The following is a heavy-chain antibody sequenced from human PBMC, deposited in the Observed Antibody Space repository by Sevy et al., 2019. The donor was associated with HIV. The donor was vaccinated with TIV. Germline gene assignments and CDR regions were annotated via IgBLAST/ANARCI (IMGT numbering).Heavy chain of an antibody. V-gene: IGHV3-74*01. CDR2: INSDGSST. D-gene: IGHD2-15*01. CDR1: GFTFSSYW. J-gene: IGHJ5*02. Sequence: GGSLRFSCAASGFTFSSYWMHWVRQAPGKGLVWVSRINSDGSSTSYADSVKGRFTISRDNAKNTLYLQMNSLRAEDTAVYYCAREAGIIDCSGGSCYSEKWFDPWGQGTLVTVSS. CDR3: AREAGIIDCSGGSCYSEKWFDP.